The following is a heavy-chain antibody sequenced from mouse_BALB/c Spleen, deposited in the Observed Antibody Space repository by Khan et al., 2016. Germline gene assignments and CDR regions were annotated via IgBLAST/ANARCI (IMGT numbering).Heavy chain of an antibody. Sequence: QIQLVQSGPELKKPGETVKISCKASGYTFTNYGMNWVKQAPGKGLKWMGWINTYTVESTYADDFKGRLAISLQTSASTAYLQINTPKYEVTAAYFCAIGGDYGGFASWGQGTLVTVSA. CDR2: INTYTVES. CDR1: GYTFTNYG. J-gene: IGHJ3*01. V-gene: IGHV9-3-1*01. D-gene: IGHD2-13*01. CDR3: AIGGDYGGFAS.